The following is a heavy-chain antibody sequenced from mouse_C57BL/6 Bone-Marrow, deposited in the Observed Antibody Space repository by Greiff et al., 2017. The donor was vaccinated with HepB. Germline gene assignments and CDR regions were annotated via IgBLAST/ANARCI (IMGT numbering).Heavy chain of an antibody. CDR2: ISDGGSYT. J-gene: IGHJ1*03. D-gene: IGHD1-1*01. CDR1: GFTFSSYA. Sequence: EVQGVESGGGLVKPGGSLKLSCAASGFTFSSYAMSWVRQTPEKRLEWVATISDGGSYTYYPDNVKGRFTISRDNAKNNLYLQMSHLKSEDTAMYYCARDRALYGSKGYWYFDVWGTGTTVTVSS. CDR3: ARDRALYGSKGYWYFDV. V-gene: IGHV5-4*01.